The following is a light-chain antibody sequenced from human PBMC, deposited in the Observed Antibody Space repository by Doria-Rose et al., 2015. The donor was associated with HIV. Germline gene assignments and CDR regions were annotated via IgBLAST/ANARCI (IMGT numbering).Light chain of an antibody. CDR2: LGS. J-gene: IGKJ2*01. CDR1: QSLLHTIGYNY. Sequence: EIGMTQSPLSLPVTPGQPTSISCRSSQSLLHTIGYNYLDWYLQKPGQSPQLLIYLGSNRASGVPDRFSGSESGTDFTLKISRVEAEDVGVYYCMQALQTPYTFGQGTKLEIK. CDR3: MQALQTPYT. V-gene: IGKV2-28*01.